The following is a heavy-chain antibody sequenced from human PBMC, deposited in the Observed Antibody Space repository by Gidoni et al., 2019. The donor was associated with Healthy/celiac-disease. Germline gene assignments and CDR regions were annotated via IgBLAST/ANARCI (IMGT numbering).Heavy chain of an antibody. CDR2: ISYDGSNK. Sequence: QVQLVESGGGVVQPGRSLRLSCAASGFTFSSYAMHWVRQAPGKGLEWVAVISYDGSNKDYADSVKGRFTISRDNSKNTLYLQMNSLRAEDTAVYYCARELVPGGWYNHYYYGMDVWGQGTTVTVSS. D-gene: IGHD6-19*01. CDR1: GFTFSSYA. V-gene: IGHV3-30*01. J-gene: IGHJ6*02. CDR3: ARELVPGGWYNHYYYGMDV.